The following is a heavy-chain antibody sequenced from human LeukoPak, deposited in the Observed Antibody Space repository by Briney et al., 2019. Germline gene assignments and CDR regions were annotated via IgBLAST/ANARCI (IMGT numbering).Heavy chain of an antibody. CDR2: TYYRSKWYN. Sequence: SQTLSLTCAISGDSVSSNSAAWNWIRQSSSRGLEWLGRTYYRSKWYNDYAVSVKSRIIINPDTSKNQFSLKLYSVTAADTAVYYCARHCRAVLVVPVARGDYFDYLGQGTLVTVSS. D-gene: IGHD2-2*01. J-gene: IGHJ4*02. CDR3: ARHCRAVLVVPVARGDYFDY. V-gene: IGHV6-1*01. CDR1: GDSVSSNSAA.